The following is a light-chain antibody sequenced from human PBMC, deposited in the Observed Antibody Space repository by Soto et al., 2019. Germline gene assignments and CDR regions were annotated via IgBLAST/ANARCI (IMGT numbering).Light chain of an antibody. Sequence: DSVMTQAPDSLAVSLVERATINCKSSQSVLYSSNNKNYLAWYQQKPGQPPKLLIYWASTRESGVPDRFSGSGSGTDFTLTISSLQAADVAVYYCQQYYSTPWTLGQGTKVDIK. J-gene: IGKJ1*01. V-gene: IGKV4-1*01. CDR2: WAS. CDR1: QSVLYSSNNKNY. CDR3: QQYYSTPWT.